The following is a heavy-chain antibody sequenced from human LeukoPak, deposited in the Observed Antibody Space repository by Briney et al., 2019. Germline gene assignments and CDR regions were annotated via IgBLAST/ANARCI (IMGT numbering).Heavy chain of an antibody. D-gene: IGHD2-15*01. J-gene: IGHJ4*02. CDR3: AVVVAARGYYSDY. CDR1: GFTFSSYS. Sequence: PGGSLRLSCAASGFTFSSYSMNWVRQAPGEGLEWFSSISSSSSYIYYADSVKGRFTISRDNAKNSLYLQMNSLRAEDTAVYYYAVVVAARGYYSDYWGQGTLVTVSS. CDR2: ISSSSSYI. V-gene: IGHV3-21*01.